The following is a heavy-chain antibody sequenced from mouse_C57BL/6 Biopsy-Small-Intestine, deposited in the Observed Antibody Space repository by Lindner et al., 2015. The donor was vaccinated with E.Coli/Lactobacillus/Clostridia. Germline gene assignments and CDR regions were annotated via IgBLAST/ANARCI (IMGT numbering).Heavy chain of an antibody. Sequence: VQLQESGAELVKPGASVKLSCIASGFNIKDYYMHRVKQRTEQGLEWIGRIDPEDGETKYAPKFQGKATITADTSSNTAYLQLSSLTSEDTAVYYCARGYSYWYFDVWGTGTTVTVSS. V-gene: IGHV14-2*01. CDR2: IDPEDGET. D-gene: IGHD2-12*01. J-gene: IGHJ1*03. CDR3: ARGYSYWYFDV. CDR1: GFNIKDYY.